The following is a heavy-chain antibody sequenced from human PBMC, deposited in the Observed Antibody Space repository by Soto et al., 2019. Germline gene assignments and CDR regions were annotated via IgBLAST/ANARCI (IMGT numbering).Heavy chain of an antibody. CDR2: ISAYNYNT. D-gene: IGHD2-2*01. CDR1: GYTFTSYG. CDR3: AGVVGALVPWFDP. Sequence: QVQLVQSGAEVKKPGASVKVSCKPSGYTFTSYGLSWVRPAPGQGLEWLGRISAYNYNTNYAQTLQGRVTMTTDTSPSTAYLELRSLRSDDPSVYYCAGVVGALVPWFDPWGQGTLVTVSS. J-gene: IGHJ5*02. V-gene: IGHV1-18*01.